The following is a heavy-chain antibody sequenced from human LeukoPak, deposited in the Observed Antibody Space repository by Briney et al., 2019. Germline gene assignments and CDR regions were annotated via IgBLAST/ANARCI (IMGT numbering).Heavy chain of an antibody. J-gene: IGHJ4*02. Sequence: PSETLSLTCAVYGGSFSGYFWSWIRQPPGKGLEWIGEINHSGSTDYNPSLKSRVTISVDTSKNQFSLKLSSVTAADTAVYYCARDPYDSSWGLCYFDYWGQGNLVTVSS. D-gene: IGHD3-22*01. V-gene: IGHV4-34*01. CDR1: GGSFSGYF. CDR2: INHSGST. CDR3: ARDPYDSSWGLCYFDY.